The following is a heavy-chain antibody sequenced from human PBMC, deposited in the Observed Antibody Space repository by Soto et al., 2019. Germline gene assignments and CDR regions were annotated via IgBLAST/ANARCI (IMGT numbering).Heavy chain of an antibody. Sequence: ASVKVSCKASGYTFTNFYIHWVRQAPGQGLEYMGNISATNIYTNRPRTLRGRITMTTDTSTSTVYMELRSLRSDDTAIYYCARDVRYFDWLLPPPRPYYFDYWGQG. CDR1: GYTFTNFY. CDR3: ARDVRYFDWLLPPPRPYYFDY. D-gene: IGHD3-9*01. J-gene: IGHJ4*02. CDR2: ISATNIYT. V-gene: IGHV1-46*01.